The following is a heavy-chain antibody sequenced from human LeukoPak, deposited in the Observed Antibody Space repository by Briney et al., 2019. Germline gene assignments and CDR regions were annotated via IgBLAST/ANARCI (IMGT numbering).Heavy chain of an antibody. J-gene: IGHJ4*02. V-gene: IGHV4-34*01. Sequence: PSETLSLTCAVYGGSFSGYYWSWIRQPPGKGLGWIGEINHSGSTNYNPSLKSRVTISVDTSKNQFSLKLSSVTAADTAVYYCARGRRQLRMYYYGSGRFDYWGQGTLVTVSS. CDR2: INHSGST. CDR3: ARGRRQLRMYYYGSGRFDY. D-gene: IGHD3-10*01. CDR1: GGSFSGYY.